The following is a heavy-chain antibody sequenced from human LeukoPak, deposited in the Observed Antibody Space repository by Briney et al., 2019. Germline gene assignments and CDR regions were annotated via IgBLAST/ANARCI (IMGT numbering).Heavy chain of an antibody. J-gene: IGHJ4*02. V-gene: IGHV1-46*01. CDR3: ARAPETGTGGIGFDY. CDR2: INPSGGST. D-gene: IGHD1-7*01. Sequence: ASVKVSCKASGYTFTSYYMHWVRQAPGQGLEWMGIINPSGGSTSYAQKFQGRVTITADKSTSTAYMELSSLRSEDTAVYYCARAPETGTGGIGFDYWGQGTLVTVSS. CDR1: GYTFTSYY.